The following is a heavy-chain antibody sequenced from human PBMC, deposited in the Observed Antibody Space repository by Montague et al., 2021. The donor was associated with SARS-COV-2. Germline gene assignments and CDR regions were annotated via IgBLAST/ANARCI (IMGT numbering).Heavy chain of an antibody. V-gene: IGHV4-59*12. J-gene: IGHJ5*02. CDR1: GGSITGYY. Sequence: SETLSLTCNVSGGSITGYYWSWIRQPPGKGLEWIGYIHFTGSTYHNPSLKSRLTISADTPKNQVSLRLTSVTAADTAVYFCARCNIFRWLPDLWGQGTVVTVSS. D-gene: IGHD5-24*01. CDR2: IHFTGST. CDR3: ARCNIFRWLPDL.